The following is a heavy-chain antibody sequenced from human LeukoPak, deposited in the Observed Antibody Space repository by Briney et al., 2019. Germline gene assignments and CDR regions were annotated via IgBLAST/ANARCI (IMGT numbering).Heavy chain of an antibody. CDR2: IKRSGGGT. CDR1: GFAFNNYA. J-gene: IGHJ3*02. Sequence: GGSLRLSCAASGFAFNNYAMSWVRQAPGKGLEWVSTIKRSGGGTYYADSVRGRFTISRDSSEDTLYLQMNSLRAEDTAVYHCAKAVGSLDPFDIWGQGTMVTVSS. V-gene: IGHV3-23*01. D-gene: IGHD4-23*01. CDR3: AKAVGSLDPFDI.